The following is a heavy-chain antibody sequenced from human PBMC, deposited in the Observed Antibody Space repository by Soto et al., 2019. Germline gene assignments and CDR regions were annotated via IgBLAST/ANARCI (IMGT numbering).Heavy chain of an antibody. V-gene: IGHV3-23*01. D-gene: IGHD3-10*01. CDR3: AKVRRFVELRSRY. J-gene: IGHJ4*02. CDR2: IGVSGDTT. CDR1: GFTFSSYA. Sequence: EVQLLESGGGLVQPGGSLRLSCAASGFTFSSYAMSWVRQAPGKGLEWVSAIGVSGDTTYYADSVQGRFTISRDNSKNTLYLQMGSLRAEETAVYYCAKVRRFVELRSRYWGQGTLGTVSS.